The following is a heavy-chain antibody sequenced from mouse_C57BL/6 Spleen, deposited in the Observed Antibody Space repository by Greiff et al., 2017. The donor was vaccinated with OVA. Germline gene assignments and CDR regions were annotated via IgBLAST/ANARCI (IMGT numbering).Heavy chain of an antibody. CDR1: GYTFTSYG. CDR3: ARGTTVVYWYFDV. J-gene: IGHJ1*03. Sequence: VQLKESGAELVRPGSSVKMSCKTSGYTFTSYGINWVKQRPGQGLEWIGYIYIGNGYTEYNEKFKGKATLTSDTSSSTAYMQLSSLTSEDSAIYFCARGTTVVYWYFDVWGTGTTVTVSS. V-gene: IGHV1-58*01. CDR2: IYIGNGYT. D-gene: IGHD1-1*01.